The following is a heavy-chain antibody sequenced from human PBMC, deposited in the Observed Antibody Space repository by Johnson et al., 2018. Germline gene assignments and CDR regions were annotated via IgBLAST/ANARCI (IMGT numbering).Heavy chain of an antibody. CDR1: GFTFSSYG. J-gene: IGHJ3*02. D-gene: IGHD2-21*02. Sequence: QVQLVQSGGGVVQPGRSLRLSCAASGFTFSSYGMHWVRQAPGKGLEWVAVIWYDGSNKYYADSVKGRFTISRDNSKNTLYLQMNSLRAEDTAVYYCARDPSFGCGGDCFGYAFDIWGQGTMVTVSS. CDR2: IWYDGSNK. CDR3: ARDPSFGCGGDCFGYAFDI. V-gene: IGHV3-33*01.